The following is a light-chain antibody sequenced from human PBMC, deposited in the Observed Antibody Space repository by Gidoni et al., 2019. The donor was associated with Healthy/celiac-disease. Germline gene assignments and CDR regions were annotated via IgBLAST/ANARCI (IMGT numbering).Light chain of an antibody. J-gene: IGKJ1*01. V-gene: IGKV2-30*01. CDR2: KVS. CDR3: MQGTPTWT. CDR1: QSLVYSDGNTY. Sequence: DVVMTQSPLSLPVTLGQPASISCRSSQSLVYSDGNTYLNWFQQMPGQSPRRLIYKVSNRDSGVPDRFSGSGSGTDFTLKISRVEAEDVGVYYCMQGTPTWTFGQGTKVEIK.